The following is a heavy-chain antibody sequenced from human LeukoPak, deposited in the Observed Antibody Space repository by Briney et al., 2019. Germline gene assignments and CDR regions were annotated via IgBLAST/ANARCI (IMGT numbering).Heavy chain of an antibody. Sequence: GESLKISCKGSGYSFTSYWIGWVRQMPGKGLEWMGIIYPGDSDTRYSPSFQGQFTISADKSISTAYLQWSSLKASDTAMYYCARPDTAMIDAFDIWGQGTMVTVSS. D-gene: IGHD5-18*01. CDR3: ARPDTAMIDAFDI. CDR1: GYSFTSYW. CDR2: IYPGDSDT. J-gene: IGHJ3*02. V-gene: IGHV5-51*01.